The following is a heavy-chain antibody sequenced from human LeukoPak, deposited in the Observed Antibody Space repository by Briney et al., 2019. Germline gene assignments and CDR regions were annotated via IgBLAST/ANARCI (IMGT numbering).Heavy chain of an antibody. D-gene: IGHD6-19*01. V-gene: IGHV1-46*01. CDR2: INPSGGST. Sequence: ASVKVSCKASGYTSTSYYMHWVRQAPGQGLEWMGIINPSGGSTSYAQKFQGRVTMTRDTSTSTVYMELSSLRSEDTAVYYCARVGSGGQWLGRGEFDYWGQGTLVTVSS. CDR1: GYTSTSYY. J-gene: IGHJ4*02. CDR3: ARVGSGGQWLGRGEFDY.